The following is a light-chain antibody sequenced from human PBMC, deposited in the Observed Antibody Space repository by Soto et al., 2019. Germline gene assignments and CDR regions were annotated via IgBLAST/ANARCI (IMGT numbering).Light chain of an antibody. CDR1: QSVASAY. CDR3: QQYGRSPLT. Sequence: EILLTQAPSTLSLSPWDRATLSCRAGQSVASAYLAWYQQSPGQAPRLLIYGASSRATGIPDKFSGSGSGTDFTLTISRLEPEDFAVYYCQQYGRSPLTFGQGTKVDIK. V-gene: IGKV3-20*01. CDR2: GAS. J-gene: IGKJ1*01.